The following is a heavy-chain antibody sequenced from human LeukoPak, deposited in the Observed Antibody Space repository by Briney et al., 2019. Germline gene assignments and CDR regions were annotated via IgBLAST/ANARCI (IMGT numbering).Heavy chain of an antibody. D-gene: IGHD3-3*01. J-gene: IGHJ4*02. Sequence: PGGSLRLSCAASGFTFSSYWMHWVRQAPGKGLEWVANIKQDGSEKYYVDSVKGRFTISRDNAKNSLYLQMNSLRAEDTAMYYCVRDFRFLDDCWGQGTLVTVSS. CDR3: VRDFRFLDDC. CDR1: GFTFSSYW. CDR2: IKQDGSEK. V-gene: IGHV3-7*01.